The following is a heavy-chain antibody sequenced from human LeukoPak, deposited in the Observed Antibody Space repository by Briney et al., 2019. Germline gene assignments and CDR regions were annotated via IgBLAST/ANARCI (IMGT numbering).Heavy chain of an antibody. Sequence: GGSLRLSCAASGFTFSSYAMSWVRQAPGKGLEWVSAISGSGGSTYYADSVKGRFTISRDNSKNTLYLQMNSLRAEDTAVYYCAKDPYYYDCSGYYTPPGWGQGTLVTVSS. J-gene: IGHJ4*02. CDR3: AKDPYYYDCSGYYTPPG. CDR2: ISGSGGST. D-gene: IGHD3-22*01. V-gene: IGHV3-23*01. CDR1: GFTFSSYA.